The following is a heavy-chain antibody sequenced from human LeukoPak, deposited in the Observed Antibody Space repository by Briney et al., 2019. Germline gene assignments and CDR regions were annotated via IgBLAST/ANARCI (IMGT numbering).Heavy chain of an antibody. CDR1: GGSTSSSSNY. CDR2: IYYSGNT. D-gene: IGHD2-15*01. V-gene: IGHV4-39*07. J-gene: IGHJ4*02. CDR3: ARGVGEYCSGGGCYPFDY. Sequence: PSETLSLNCTVSGGSTSSSSNYWGWIRQPPGKGLEWIGSIYYSGNTYYNPSLKSRVTISVDTSKNQFSLKLSSVTAADTAVYYCARGVGEYCSGGGCYPFDYWGQGTLVTVSS.